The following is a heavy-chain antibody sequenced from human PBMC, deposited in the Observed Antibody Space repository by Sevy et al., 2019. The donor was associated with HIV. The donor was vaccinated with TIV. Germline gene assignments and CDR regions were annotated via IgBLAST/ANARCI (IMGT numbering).Heavy chain of an antibody. CDR2: IKQDGSEK. Sequence: GGSLRLSCAGSGFIFSDYWLSWVRQSPGKGLEWVATIKQDGSEKYYVDSVKGRFAISRDNGRNSVSLEMTGLRVEDTALYYCWWEAGGLNWRPYYFDSWGQGTLATVSS. V-gene: IGHV3-7*04. CDR1: GFIFSDYW. J-gene: IGHJ4*02. D-gene: IGHD3-3*01. CDR3: WWEAGGLNWRPYYFDS.